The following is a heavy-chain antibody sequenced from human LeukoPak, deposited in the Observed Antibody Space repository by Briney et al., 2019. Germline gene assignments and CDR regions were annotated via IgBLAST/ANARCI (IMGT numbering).Heavy chain of an antibody. CDR2: INHSGST. CDR1: GGSFSGYY. V-gene: IGHV4-34*01. D-gene: IGHD3-10*01. J-gene: IGHJ4*02. Sequence: KPSETLSLTCAVYGGSFSGYYWSWIRQPPGKGLEWIGEINHSGSTNYNPSLKSRLTISVDTSKNQFSLKLSSVTAADTAVYYCAREIGSYTYWGQGTLVTVSS. CDR3: AREIGSYTY.